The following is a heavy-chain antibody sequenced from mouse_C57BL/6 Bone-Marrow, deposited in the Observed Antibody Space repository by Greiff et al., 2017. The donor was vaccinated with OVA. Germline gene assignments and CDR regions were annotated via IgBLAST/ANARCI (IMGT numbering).Heavy chain of an antibody. CDR2: INPSSGYT. CDR1: GYTFTSYT. J-gene: IGHJ3*01. CDR3: ASLYGNYWFAY. V-gene: IGHV1-4*01. Sequence: QVQLQQSGAELARPGASVKMSCKASGYTFTSYTMHWVKQRPGQGLEWIGYINPSSGYTKYNQKFKDKATLTADKSSSTAYMQLSSLTYEDSAVYYCASLYGNYWFAYWGQGTLVTVSA. D-gene: IGHD2-1*01.